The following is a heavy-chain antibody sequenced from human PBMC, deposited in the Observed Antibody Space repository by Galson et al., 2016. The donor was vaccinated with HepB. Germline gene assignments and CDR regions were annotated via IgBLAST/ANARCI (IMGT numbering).Heavy chain of an antibody. CDR1: GFSFNNYA. CDR3: ARGRDVVARSGVDF. Sequence: SLRLSCAASGFSFNNYAMHWVRQAPGKGLGWVSAIVGNGGSTFYADSLQGRFAISRDNSKNTLYLQMKSLRAADTAIYYCARGRDVVARSGVDFWGQGTLVTVSS. CDR2: IVGNGGST. J-gene: IGHJ4*02. D-gene: IGHD3-3*01. V-gene: IGHV3-23*01.